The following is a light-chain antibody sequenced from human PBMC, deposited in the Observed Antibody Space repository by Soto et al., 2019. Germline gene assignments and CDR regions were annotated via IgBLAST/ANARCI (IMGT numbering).Light chain of an antibody. CDR3: QQYGSAPFT. CDR2: GAS. Sequence: EIVLTQSPGTLSLSPGERATLSCRASQSVSSGFLAWYQQKPGQTPRLLIYGASTRATGIPDRFSGSGSGRDFTLTISRLEPEDFAVYYCQQYGSAPFTFGPGTKVDIK. J-gene: IGKJ3*01. CDR1: QSVSSGF. V-gene: IGKV3-20*01.